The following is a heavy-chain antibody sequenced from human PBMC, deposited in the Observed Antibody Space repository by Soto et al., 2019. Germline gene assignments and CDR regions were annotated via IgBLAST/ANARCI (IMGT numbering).Heavy chain of an antibody. D-gene: IGHD2-21*01. J-gene: IGHJ4*02. CDR3: VRLGGDGFPPLDY. Sequence: GGSLRLSCAASGFNFNNYAMHWVRQAPGKGLEWVAIISPGGSNENYADSVKGRFTISRDNSKNTVYLQMNSLTAEDTGVYNSVRLGGDGFPPLDYWGRGTLVTVSS. CDR1: GFNFNNYA. V-gene: IGHV3-30-3*01. CDR2: ISPGGSNE.